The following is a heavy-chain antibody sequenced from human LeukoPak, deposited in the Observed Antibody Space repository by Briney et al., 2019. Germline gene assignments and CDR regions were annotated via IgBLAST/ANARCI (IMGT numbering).Heavy chain of an antibody. CDR3: ARDRNSGSSLDI. D-gene: IGHD6-6*01. CDR1: GYTFTGYY. V-gene: IGHV1-2*02. Sequence: GASVKVSCKASGYTFTGYYIHWIRQAPGQGLEWMGWVNPHSGVTNYAQKFQGRVTMTRDTSISTAYMELSSLKSDDTAVYYCARDRNSGSSLDIWGQGTMLTVSS. J-gene: IGHJ3*02. CDR2: VNPHSGVT.